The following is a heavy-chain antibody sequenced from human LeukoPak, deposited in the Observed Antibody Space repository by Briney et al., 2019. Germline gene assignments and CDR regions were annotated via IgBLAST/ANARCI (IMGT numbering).Heavy chain of an antibody. J-gene: IGHJ4*02. CDR2: IFHDGVT. D-gene: IGHD5-12*01. CDR3: ARFSRWLPFEY. Sequence: SETLSLTCAVSGASVSGNHWSWIRQPPEKGLEWIGHIFHDGVTDYNPSLKSRVTILPDTSKNQFSLRLTSVTAADTAVYYCARFSRWLPFEYWGQGTLVTVSS. V-gene: IGHV4-59*02. CDR1: GASVSGNH.